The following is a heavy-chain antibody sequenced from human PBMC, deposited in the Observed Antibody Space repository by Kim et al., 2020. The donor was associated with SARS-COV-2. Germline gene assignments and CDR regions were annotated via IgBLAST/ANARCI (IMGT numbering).Heavy chain of an antibody. J-gene: IGHJ6*03. Sequence: ASVKVSCKASGYTFTSYAMNWVRQAPGQGLEWMGWINTNTGNPTYAQGFTGRFVFSLDTSVSTAYLQISSLKAEDTAVYYCASPGIAAAGTFRYYYYYMDVWGKGTTVTVSS. CDR1: GYTFTSYA. D-gene: IGHD6-13*01. V-gene: IGHV7-4-1*02. CDR3: ASPGIAAAGTFRYYYYYMDV. CDR2: INTNTGNP.